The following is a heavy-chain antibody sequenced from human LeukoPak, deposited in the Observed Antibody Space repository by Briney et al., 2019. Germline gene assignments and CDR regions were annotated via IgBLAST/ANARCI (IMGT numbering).Heavy chain of an antibody. CDR3: ARMTSDWYFDY. CDR1: GYKFSSDW. D-gene: IGHD6-19*01. CDR2: VFPGDSDT. Sequence: GESLKISCKGSGYKFSSDWIAWVRQMPGKGLEWMWIVFPGDSDTRYSPSFQGPVTISADKSIRTAYLWWSSLKASDTAMYYCARMTSDWYFDYWGQGTLVTVSS. V-gene: IGHV5-51*01. J-gene: IGHJ4*02.